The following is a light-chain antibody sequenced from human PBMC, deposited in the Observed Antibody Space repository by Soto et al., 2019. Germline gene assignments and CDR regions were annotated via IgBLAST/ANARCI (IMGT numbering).Light chain of an antibody. CDR1: QSVTNS. V-gene: IGKV3-11*01. J-gene: IGKJ4*01. CDR3: QQHISWPRT. CDR2: DAS. Sequence: EIVLTQSPATLSLSPGERATLSCRASQSVTNSLAWYQQKPGQAPRLLVYDASNRATGIPTRFSGSGSGTDFTLTISNLEPEYFAVYYCQQHISWPRTVGGGTKVDIK.